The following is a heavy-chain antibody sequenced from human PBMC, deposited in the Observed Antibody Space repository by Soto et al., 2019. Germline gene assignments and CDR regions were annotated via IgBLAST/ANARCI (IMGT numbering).Heavy chain of an antibody. V-gene: IGHV1-2*02. D-gene: IGHD4-17*01. CDR1: GYNFTGYY. J-gene: IGHJ3*02. CDR3: ARTTTVVARDAFDI. CDR2: INPNSGGT. Sequence: ASVKVSCKRSGYNFTGYYMHCDRQAPGQGLEWMGWINPNSGGTNYAQKFQGRVTMTRDTSISTAYMELSRLRSDDTAVYYCARTTTVVARDAFDIWAKGTMVTVS.